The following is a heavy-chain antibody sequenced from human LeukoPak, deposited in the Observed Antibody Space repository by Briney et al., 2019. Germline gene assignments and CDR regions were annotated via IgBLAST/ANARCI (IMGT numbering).Heavy chain of an antibody. CDR2: IYHSGST. CDR1: GYSISSGYY. V-gene: IGHV4-38-2*02. Sequence: SETLSLTCAVSGYSISSGYYWGWIRQPPGKGLEWIGSIYHSGSTYYNPSLKSRVTISVDTSKNQFSLKLSSVTAADTAVYYCARERDSSGYYSSFQHWGQGTLVTVSS. CDR3: ARERDSSGYYSSFQH. J-gene: IGHJ1*01. D-gene: IGHD3-22*01.